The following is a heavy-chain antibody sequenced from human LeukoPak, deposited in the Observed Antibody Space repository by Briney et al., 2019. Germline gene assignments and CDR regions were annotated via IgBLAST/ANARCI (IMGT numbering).Heavy chain of an antibody. Sequence: GGSLRLSCAASGFTFSSYGMSWVRQAPGKGLEWVSAISGSGGGTAYADSVKGRFTISRDNSKNTLYLQMNSLRAEDTAVYYCAKLKNDYSGKEGYWGQGTLVTVSS. CDR3: AKLKNDYSGKEGY. D-gene: IGHD4-23*01. CDR2: ISGSGGGT. CDR1: GFTFSSYG. V-gene: IGHV3-23*01. J-gene: IGHJ4*02.